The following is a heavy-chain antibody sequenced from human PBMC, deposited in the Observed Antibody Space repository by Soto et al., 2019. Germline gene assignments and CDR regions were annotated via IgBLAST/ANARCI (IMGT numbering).Heavy chain of an antibody. CDR3: ARVRDCSGGSCYSLGAFDI. J-gene: IGHJ3*02. Sequence: SETLSLTCTVSGGSISSYYWSWIRQPPGKGLEWIGYIYYSGSTNYNPSLKSRVTISVDTSKNQFSLKLSSVTAADTAVHYCARVRDCSGGSCYSLGAFDIWGQGTMVT. CDR2: IYYSGST. V-gene: IGHV4-59*01. CDR1: GGSISSYY. D-gene: IGHD2-15*01.